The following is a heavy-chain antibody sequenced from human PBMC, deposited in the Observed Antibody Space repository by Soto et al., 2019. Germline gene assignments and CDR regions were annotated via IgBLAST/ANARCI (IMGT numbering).Heavy chain of an antibody. CDR2: INHSGST. V-gene: IGHV4-34*01. Sequence: QVRLQQWGAGLLKPSETLSLTCAVYGASFSDSYWNWIRQPPGKGLEWIGEINHSGSTIYNTSLESRVTISLAPSRKQFTLKMRSATAADAAVYYCAREVPPRYFDLWGRGTPVTVSS. CDR3: AREVPPRYFDL. CDR1: GASFSDSY. J-gene: IGHJ2*01. D-gene: IGHD1-1*01.